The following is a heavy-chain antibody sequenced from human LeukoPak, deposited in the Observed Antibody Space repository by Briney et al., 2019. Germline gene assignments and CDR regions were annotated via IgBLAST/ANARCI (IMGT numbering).Heavy chain of an antibody. V-gene: IGHV3-30*18. CDR1: GFTSSSYG. Sequence: GGSLRLSCAASGFTSSSYGMYWVRQAPGKGLDWVAFISYDGRNEYYADSVKGRFTISRDNSESTLSLQMNSLRAADTAVYYCAKDGPIVERNILGVLTVAPGLYGYYFDFWGQGTLVTVSS. CDR3: AKDGPIVERNILGVLTVAPGLYGYYFDF. D-gene: IGHD2-15*01. J-gene: IGHJ4*02. CDR2: ISYDGRNE.